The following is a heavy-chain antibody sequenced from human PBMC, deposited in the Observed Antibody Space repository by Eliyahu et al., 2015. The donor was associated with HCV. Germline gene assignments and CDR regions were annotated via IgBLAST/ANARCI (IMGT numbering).Heavy chain of an antibody. CDR2: ISGSGGXT. Sequence: EVQLLESGGGLVQPGGSXRLSCAASGFTFSSYAXXWVRQAPGKGLEWVSAISGSGGXTYYADSVKGRFTISRDNSKNTLYLQMNSLRAEDTAVYYCAKGPDTMIVGWPFDYWGQGTLVTVSS. CDR3: AKGPDTMIVGWPFDY. CDR1: GFTFSSYA. D-gene: IGHD3-22*01. V-gene: IGHV3-23*01. J-gene: IGHJ4*02.